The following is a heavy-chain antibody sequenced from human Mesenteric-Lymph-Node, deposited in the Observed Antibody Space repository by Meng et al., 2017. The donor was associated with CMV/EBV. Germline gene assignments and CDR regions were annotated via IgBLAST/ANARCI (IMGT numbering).Heavy chain of an antibody. J-gene: IGHJ6*02. D-gene: IGHD2-15*01. CDR1: GFTFSNYG. V-gene: IGHV3-48*04. CDR3: TRDPGYPYYYGMDV. Sequence: GGSLRLSCATSGFTFSNYGMNWVRQAPGKGLECVSYISSSSGTISYADSVKGRFTISIDSAKNSLYLQMNSLRAEDTAVYYCTRDPGYPYYYGMDVWGQGTTVTVSS. CDR2: ISSSSGTI.